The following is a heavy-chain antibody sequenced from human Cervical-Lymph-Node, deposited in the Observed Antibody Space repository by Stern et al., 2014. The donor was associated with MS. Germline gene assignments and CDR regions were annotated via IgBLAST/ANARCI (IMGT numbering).Heavy chain of an antibody. V-gene: IGHV4-39*01. CDR1: GDSISSYTHY. Sequence: QVQLQESGPGLVKPSETLSLTCAVSGDSISSYTHYWAWIRQPPGKGLEWIGSVYYSGATYNNPSLKSPFTISVDTSKNHFSLGLNSVTAADTAVYYCAKHACTGAACPFDLWGQGTLVTVSS. J-gene: IGHJ4*02. CDR2: VYYSGAT. CDR3: AKHACTGAACPFDL. D-gene: IGHD2-8*02.